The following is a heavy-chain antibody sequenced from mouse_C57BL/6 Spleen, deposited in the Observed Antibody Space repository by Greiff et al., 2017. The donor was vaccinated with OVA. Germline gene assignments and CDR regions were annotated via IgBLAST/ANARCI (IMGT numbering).Heavy chain of an antibody. V-gene: IGHV3-6*01. CDR1: GYSITSGYY. D-gene: IGHD4-1*01. CDR3: ARGETGTRAMDY. J-gene: IGHJ4*01. Sequence: EVQLVESGPGLVKPSQSLSLTCSVTGYSITSGYYWTWLRQFPGNKLEWMGYISYDGSNNYNPSLKNRISITRDTSKNQFFLKLNSVTTEDTATYYCARGETGTRAMDYWGQGTSVTVSS. CDR2: ISYDGSN.